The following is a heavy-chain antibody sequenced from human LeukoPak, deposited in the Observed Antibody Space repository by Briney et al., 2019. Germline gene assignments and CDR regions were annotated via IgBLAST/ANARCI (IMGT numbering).Heavy chain of an antibody. CDR2: IYHSGST. CDR1: GYSISSGYY. CDR3: AREGIVVVTCDY. Sequence: SETLSLTCTVSGYSISSGYYWGWIRQPPGKGLEWIGSIYHSGSTYYNPSLKSRVTISVGTSKNQFSLKLSSVTAADTAVYYCAREGIVVVTCDYWGQGTLVTVSS. V-gene: IGHV4-38-2*02. J-gene: IGHJ4*02. D-gene: IGHD3-22*01.